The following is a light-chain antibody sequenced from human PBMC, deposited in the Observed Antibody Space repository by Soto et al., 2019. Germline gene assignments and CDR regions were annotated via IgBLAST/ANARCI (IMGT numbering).Light chain of an antibody. CDR1: QDVRKY. CDR2: DAS. V-gene: IGKV1-33*01. CDR3: QQRHNLPHT. Sequence: DIQMTQSPSSLSASVGDRVTITCQASQDVRKYLSWYQQKARKAPKLLIYDASNLETGVPSRLSGSGSGTDFTVTISSLQPEDIATYYCQQRHNLPHTFGPGTKVDIK. J-gene: IGKJ3*01.